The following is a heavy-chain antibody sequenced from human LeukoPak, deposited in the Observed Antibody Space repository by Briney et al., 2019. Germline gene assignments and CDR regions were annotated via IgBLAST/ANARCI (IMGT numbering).Heavy chain of an antibody. CDR2: VSYDGTSK. CDR3: AKDGSYLDWASWAFDI. Sequence: GGSLRLSCVASGFTFSSYAMYWARQAPGKGLEWVAVVSYDGTSKYYADSVKGRFTISRDNAKNTLYLQMNSLRAEDTAVYYCAKDGSYLDWASWAFDIWGQGTMVTVSS. J-gene: IGHJ3*02. D-gene: IGHD3/OR15-3a*01. CDR1: GFTFSSYA. V-gene: IGHV3-30*18.